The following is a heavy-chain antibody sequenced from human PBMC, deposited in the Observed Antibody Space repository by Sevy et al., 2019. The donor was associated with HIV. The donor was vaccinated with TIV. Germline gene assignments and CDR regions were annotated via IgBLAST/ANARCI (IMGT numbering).Heavy chain of an antibody. CDR2: IKQDGSEK. CDR3: ARDYCSSTSCYGNYYYGMDV. J-gene: IGHJ6*02. Sequence: GGSPRLSCSASGFTFSDYYMTWVRQAPGKGLEWVANIKQDGSEKYYVDSVKGRFTISRDNAKNSLYLQMNSLRAEDTAVYYCARDYCSSTSCYGNYYYGMDVWGQGTTVTVSS. D-gene: IGHD2-2*01. V-gene: IGHV3-7*03. CDR1: GFTFSDYY.